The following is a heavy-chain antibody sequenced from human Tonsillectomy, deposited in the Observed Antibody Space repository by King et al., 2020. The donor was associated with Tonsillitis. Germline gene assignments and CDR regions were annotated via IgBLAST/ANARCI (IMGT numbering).Heavy chain of an antibody. J-gene: IGHJ2*01. CDR1: GFTFSSYS. CDR3: AGDFRVLWFGELSPPYDWYFDL. D-gene: IGHD3-10*01. CDR2: ISSSSSYI. V-gene: IGHV3-21*01. Sequence: VQLVESGGGLVKPGGSLRLSCAASGFTFSSYSMNWVRQAPGKGLEWVSSISSSSSYIFYADSVKGRFTISRDNAKNSLSLQMNSLRAEDTAVYYCAGDFRVLWFGELSPPYDWYFDLWGRGTLVTVSS.